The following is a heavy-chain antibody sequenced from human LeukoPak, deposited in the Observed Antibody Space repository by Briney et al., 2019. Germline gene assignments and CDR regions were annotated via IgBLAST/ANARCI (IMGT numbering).Heavy chain of an antibody. CDR3: ARGPLGSGYTYFDY. D-gene: IGHD5-12*01. Sequence: VASVKVSCKASGGTFSSYAISWVRQAPGQGLEWMGGIIPIFGTANYAQKFQGRVTITADESTSTAYMELSSLRSEDTAVYYCARGPLGSGYTYFDYWGQGTLVTVSS. J-gene: IGHJ4*02. V-gene: IGHV1-69*13. CDR1: GGTFSSYA. CDR2: IIPIFGTA.